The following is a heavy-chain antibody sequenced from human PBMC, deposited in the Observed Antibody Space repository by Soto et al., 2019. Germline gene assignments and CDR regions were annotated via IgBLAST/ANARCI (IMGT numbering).Heavy chain of an antibody. CDR2: ISGSGGST. D-gene: IGHD6-6*01. Sequence: PGGSLRLSCAASGFTFSSYAMSWVRQAPGKGLEWVSAISGSGGSTSYADSVKGRFTISRDNSKNTLYLQMNSLRAEDTAVYYCAKSFKSSYYYYGMDVWGQGTTVTVSS. J-gene: IGHJ6*02. V-gene: IGHV3-23*01. CDR3: AKSFKSSYYYYGMDV. CDR1: GFTFSSYA.